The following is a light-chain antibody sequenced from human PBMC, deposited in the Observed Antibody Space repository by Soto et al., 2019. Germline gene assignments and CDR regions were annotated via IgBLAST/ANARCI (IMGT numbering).Light chain of an antibody. CDR3: QQYNEWPLT. V-gene: IGKV3-15*01. CDR2: SAS. CDR1: LSISNN. J-gene: IGKJ4*01. Sequence: VMTQSPATLSVSPGERATLSCRASLSISNNLAWDQQKPGQAPMLLIYSASTRATAIPARFSGSASGTEFTLTLSRLQSEDFAVYYCQQYNEWPLTFGGGTKVETK.